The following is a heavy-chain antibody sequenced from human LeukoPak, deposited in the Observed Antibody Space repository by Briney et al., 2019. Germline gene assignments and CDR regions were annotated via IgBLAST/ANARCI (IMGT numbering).Heavy chain of an antibody. CDR3: AREKDGVVVVPAAIAY. D-gene: IGHD2-2*01. V-gene: IGHV3-7*03. CDR2: IKQDGSEK. CDR1: GFTVSSYW. Sequence: QSGGSLRLSCAASGFTVSSYWISWVRQAPGKRLEWVANIKQDGSEKYYVDSVKGRFTISRDNAKNSLYLQMNSLRAEDTAVYYCAREKDGVVVVPAAIAYWGQGTLVTVSS. J-gene: IGHJ4*02.